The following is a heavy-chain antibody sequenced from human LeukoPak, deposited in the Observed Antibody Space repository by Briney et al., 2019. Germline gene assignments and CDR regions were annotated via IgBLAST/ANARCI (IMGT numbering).Heavy chain of an antibody. CDR3: ARAYCRSTSCYTEGWFDP. CDR2: FHYSGST. J-gene: IGHJ5*02. Sequence: PSETLSLTCTVSGYSIISGYSWEWIRQPPGKGLEWSGRFHYSGSTYYNPSVMSRVTISGDTPKHQFSLRLSSVTAADTAVYYCARAYCRSTSCYTEGWFDPWGQGTLVTVSS. D-gene: IGHD2-2*02. CDR1: GYSIISGYS. V-gene: IGHV4-38-2*02.